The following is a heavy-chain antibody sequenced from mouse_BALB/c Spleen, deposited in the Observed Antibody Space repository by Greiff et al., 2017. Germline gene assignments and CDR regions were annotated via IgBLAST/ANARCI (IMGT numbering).Heavy chain of an antibody. D-gene: IGHD1-1*01. CDR2: ISNLAYSI. CDR3: AGGSRGFDY. V-gene: IGHV5-15*02. J-gene: IGHJ2*01. Sequence: EVQLVESGGGLVKPGGSRKLSCAASGFTFSDYGMAWVRQAPGKGPEWVAFISNLAYSIYYADTVTGRFTISRENAKNTLYLEMSSLRSEDTAMYYCAGGSRGFDYWGQGTTLTVSS. CDR1: GFTFSDYG.